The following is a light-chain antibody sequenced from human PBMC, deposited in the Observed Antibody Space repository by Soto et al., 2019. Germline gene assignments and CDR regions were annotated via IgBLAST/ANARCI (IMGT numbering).Light chain of an antibody. Sequence: EIVLTQSPSTLSLSPGERATLSCRATQSVSNYVGWYQQKPGEAPGRLIYDAYNGATGILARFGGSGSGTAFTLTIRSLESEDLAVYDCQQRSSWPRTCGEGTKV. J-gene: IGKJ1*01. V-gene: IGKV3-11*01. CDR2: DAY. CDR3: QQRSSWPRT. CDR1: QSVSNY.